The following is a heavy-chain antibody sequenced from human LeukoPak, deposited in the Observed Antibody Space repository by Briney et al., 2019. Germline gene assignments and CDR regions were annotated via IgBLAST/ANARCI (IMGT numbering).Heavy chain of an antibody. CDR1: GGSVSSGSYY. Sequence: SSETLSLTCTVSGGSVSSGSYYWSWIRQPPGKGLEWIGYIYYSGSTNYNPSLKSRVIISVDTSKNQFSLKLSSVTAADTAVYYCARGPRVLRYFDWLLPYYFDYWGQGTLVTVSS. D-gene: IGHD3-9*01. J-gene: IGHJ4*02. V-gene: IGHV4-61*01. CDR3: ARGPRVLRYFDWLLPYYFDY. CDR2: IYYSGST.